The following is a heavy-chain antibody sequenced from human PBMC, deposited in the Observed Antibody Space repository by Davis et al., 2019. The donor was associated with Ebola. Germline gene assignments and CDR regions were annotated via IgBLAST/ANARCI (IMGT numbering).Heavy chain of an antibody. CDR2: ISYDGSNK. V-gene: IGHV3-30-3*01. D-gene: IGHD3-10*01. Sequence: GESLKISCAASGFTFSSYAMHWVRQAPGKGLEWVAVISYDGSNKYYADSVKGRFTISRDNSKNTLYLQMNSLRAEDTAVYYCAREVVGFREYYYYGMDVWGQGTTVTVSS. CDR1: GFTFSSYA. CDR3: AREVVGFREYYYYGMDV. J-gene: IGHJ6*02.